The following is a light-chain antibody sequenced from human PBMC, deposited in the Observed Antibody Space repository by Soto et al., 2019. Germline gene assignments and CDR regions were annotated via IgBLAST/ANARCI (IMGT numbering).Light chain of an antibody. J-gene: IGLJ2*01. CDR1: SCNVGTNT. Sequence: QSVLTQPPSASGTPGQRVTISCSGSSCNVGTNTVNWYQQLPGTAPKLLIYGNNQRPSGVSDRFSGSKSGTSASLAISGLQSGDEADYSCATWDDRLNAVVFGGGTKLTVL. V-gene: IGLV1-44*01. CDR2: GNN. CDR3: ATWDDRLNAVV.